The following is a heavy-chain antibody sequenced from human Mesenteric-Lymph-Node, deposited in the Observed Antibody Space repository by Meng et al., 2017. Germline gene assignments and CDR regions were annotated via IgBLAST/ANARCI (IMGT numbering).Heavy chain of an antibody. V-gene: IGHV3-7*01. J-gene: IGHJ4*02. CDR2: IKQDGSDQ. CDR1: GFTFSNYY. Sequence: GESLKISCAVSGFTFSNYYMSWVRQAPGKGLEWVANIKQDGSDQNYVDSVKGRFTVSRDNAKSSLYLQMNSLTAEDTAVYYCARDRGYKQSDYWGQGTLVTVSS. D-gene: IGHD3-10*01. CDR3: ARDRGYKQSDY.